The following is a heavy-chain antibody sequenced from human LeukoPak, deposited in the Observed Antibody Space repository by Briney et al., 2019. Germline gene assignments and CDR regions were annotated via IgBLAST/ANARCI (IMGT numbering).Heavy chain of an antibody. V-gene: IGHV1-46*01. CDR1: GYTFTSYY. D-gene: IGHD7-27*01. CDR3: ARWGRDLTTFDI. CDR2: INPSGGST. J-gene: IGHJ3*02. Sequence: RWASVKVSCKASGYTFTSYYMHWVRQAPGQGLERMGIINPSGGSTSYAQKFQGRVTMTRDTSTSTVYMELSSLRSEDTAVYYCARWGRDLTTFDIWGQGTMVTVSS.